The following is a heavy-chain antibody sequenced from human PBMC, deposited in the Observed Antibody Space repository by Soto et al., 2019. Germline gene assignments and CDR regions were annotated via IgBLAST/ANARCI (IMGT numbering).Heavy chain of an antibody. V-gene: IGHV1-24*01. J-gene: IGHJ4*02. CDR1: GYTLTELS. Sequence: GASVKVSCKVSGYTLTELSIHWVRQAPGEGLEWMGGFDLVNGEAIYAQRFQGRVTMTEEASADTPYMELSSLRSEDTAVYYCAMEVTRSNQFDHWGQGTMVTGPS. D-gene: IGHD1-1*01. CDR2: FDLVNGEA. CDR3: AMEVTRSNQFDH.